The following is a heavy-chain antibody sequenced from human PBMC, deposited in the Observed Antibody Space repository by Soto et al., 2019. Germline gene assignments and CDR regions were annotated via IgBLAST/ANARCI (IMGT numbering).Heavy chain of an antibody. CDR2: IYYSGST. Sequence: PSETLSLSCTVSGCSISSYYWSWIRQPPGKGLEWIGYIYYSGSTNYNPSLKSRVTISVDTSKNQFSLKLSSVTAADTAVYYCASSREAYSSSSFDYWGQGTLVTVSS. CDR3: ASSREAYSSSSFDY. D-gene: IGHD6-6*01. CDR1: GCSISSYY. J-gene: IGHJ4*02. V-gene: IGHV4-59*08.